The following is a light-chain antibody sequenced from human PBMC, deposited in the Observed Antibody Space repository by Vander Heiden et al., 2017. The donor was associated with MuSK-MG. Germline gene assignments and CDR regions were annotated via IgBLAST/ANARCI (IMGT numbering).Light chain of an antibody. Sequence: EIVLTQPPGTLSLSPGERATLSCRASQSVPGDSLAWYQQRPGQTPRLLIHGASRRATGIPDRFSGSGSGTDFTLTISRLEPEDFAVYYCQQYDRSPYTFGQGTKVDIK. CDR3: QQYDRSPYT. J-gene: IGKJ2*01. CDR2: GAS. V-gene: IGKV3-20*01. CDR1: QSVPGDS.